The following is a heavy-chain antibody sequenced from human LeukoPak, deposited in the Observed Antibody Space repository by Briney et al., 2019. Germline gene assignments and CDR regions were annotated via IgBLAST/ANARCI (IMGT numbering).Heavy chain of an antibody. V-gene: IGHV4-59*01. Sequence: NPSETLSLTCAVYGGSFSGYYWSWIRQPPGKGLEWIGYIYYSGSTNYNPSLKSRVTISVDTSKNQFSLKLSSVTAADTAVYYCARVYCSGGSCYSDYWGQGTLLTVSS. CDR3: ARVYCSGGSCYSDY. D-gene: IGHD2-15*01. CDR1: GGSFSGYY. CDR2: IYYSGST. J-gene: IGHJ4*02.